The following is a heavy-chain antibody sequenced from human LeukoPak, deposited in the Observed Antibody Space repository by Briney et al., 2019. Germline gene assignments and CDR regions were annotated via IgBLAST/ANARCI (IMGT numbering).Heavy chain of an antibody. Sequence: ASETLPLTCAVYGGSFSGYYWSWIRQPPGKGLEWIGEINHSGSTNYNPSLKSRVTISVDTSKNQFSLKLSSVTAADTAVYYCARHVRWLQSGIDYWGQGTLVTVSS. D-gene: IGHD5-24*01. CDR2: INHSGST. CDR1: GGSFSGYY. J-gene: IGHJ4*02. V-gene: IGHV4-34*01. CDR3: ARHVRWLQSGIDY.